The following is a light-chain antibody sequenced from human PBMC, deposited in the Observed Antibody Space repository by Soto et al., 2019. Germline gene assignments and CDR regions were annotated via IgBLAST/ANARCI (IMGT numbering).Light chain of an antibody. CDR3: QQYNGYSRT. J-gene: IGKJ1*01. Sequence: DIQITQSPSTLSASVGDRVTITFRASQSIGDSLSCYQQKPGKAPYLLISDVSSLERGVPSRFSGSGSGTEFTLTISIMQPDDFATFYCQQYNGYSRTFGQGTKVDI. V-gene: IGKV1-5*01. CDR1: QSIGDS. CDR2: DVS.